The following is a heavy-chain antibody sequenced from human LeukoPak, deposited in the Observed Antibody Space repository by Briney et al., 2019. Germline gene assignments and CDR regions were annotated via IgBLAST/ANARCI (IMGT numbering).Heavy chain of an antibody. CDR3: ARLGSSWSSDY. D-gene: IGHD6-13*01. V-gene: IGHV3-33*01. CDR1: GFTFTSYG. Sequence: PGTSLRLSCAASGFTFTSYGMHWVRQAPGKGLEWVELIWYDGRKEYYADSVKGRFTISRDDSRNTLYLQMNGLRAEDTAVYYCARLGSSWSSDYWGQGTLVTVSS. J-gene: IGHJ4*02. CDR2: IWYDGRKE.